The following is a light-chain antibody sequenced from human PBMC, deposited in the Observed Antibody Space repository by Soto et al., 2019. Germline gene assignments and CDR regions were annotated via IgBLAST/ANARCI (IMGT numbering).Light chain of an antibody. J-gene: IGKJ4*01. Sequence: DIQLTQSPSFLSASVGDRVTITCRASQGISSYLVWYQQKPGKAPKLLIYAASTLQSGVPSRFSGSGSGTAFTLTISSLQPEDFAAYCCQQLNSYPLTFGGGTKVEIK. CDR1: QGISSY. CDR3: QQLNSYPLT. V-gene: IGKV1-9*01. CDR2: AAS.